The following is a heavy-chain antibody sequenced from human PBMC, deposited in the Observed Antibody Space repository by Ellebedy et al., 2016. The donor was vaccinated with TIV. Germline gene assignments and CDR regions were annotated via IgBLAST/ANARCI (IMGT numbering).Heavy chain of an antibody. J-gene: IGHJ4*02. Sequence: LRLXCTVSGGSISSGSYYWSWIRQPAGKGLEWIGSIYHSGSTYCNPSLKSRVTMSVDTSKNQFSLKLSSVTAADTAVYYCARGQGRRKATDYWGQGTLVTVSS. V-gene: IGHV4-61*02. CDR2: IYHSGST. D-gene: IGHD5-12*01. CDR1: GGSISSGSYY. CDR3: ARGQGRRKATDY.